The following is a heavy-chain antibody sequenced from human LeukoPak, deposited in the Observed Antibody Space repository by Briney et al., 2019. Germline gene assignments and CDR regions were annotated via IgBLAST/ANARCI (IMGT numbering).Heavy chain of an antibody. D-gene: IGHD3-16*01. V-gene: IGHV4-39*01. Sequence: SETLSLTCTVSGGSISSSSYYWGWIRQPPGKGLEWIGSIYYSGSTYYNPSLKSRVTISVDTSKNQFSLKLSSVTAADTAVYYCASTLRGGNYDYVWRSPYDAFDIWGQGTMVTVSS. CDR1: GGSISSSSYY. J-gene: IGHJ3*02. CDR2: IYYSGST. CDR3: ASTLRGGNYDYVWRSPYDAFDI.